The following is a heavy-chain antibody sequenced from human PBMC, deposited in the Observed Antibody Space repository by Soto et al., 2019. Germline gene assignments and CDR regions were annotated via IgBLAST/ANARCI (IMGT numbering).Heavy chain of an antibody. CDR2: IYDSGRA. CDR3: ARDNPSCLGANAFDI. V-gene: IGHV4-31*03. D-gene: IGHD2-2*01. J-gene: IGHJ3*02. CDR1: GDSVSSGGSY. Sequence: ASETLSLTCSVSGDSVSSGGSYWSWVRQHPGRGLEWIGFIYDSGRAYYNPSLKSRVIVSVDTSQNQFSLKLSSVTAADTAVYYCARDNPSCLGANAFDIWGPGRMVTVSS.